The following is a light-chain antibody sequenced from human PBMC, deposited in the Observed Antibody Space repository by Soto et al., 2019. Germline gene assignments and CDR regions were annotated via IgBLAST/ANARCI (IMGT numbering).Light chain of an antibody. CDR3: SSYANSDTVI. CDR2: DVS. J-gene: IGLJ2*01. V-gene: IGLV2-14*01. CDR1: SSDVGTYNF. Sequence: QSALTQPASVSGSPGQSITISCTGTSSDVGTYNFVSWYRQHPVKAPILIIFDVSSRPSGISNRFSGSKSGNTASLTISGVQAEDDADYYCSSYANSDTVIFGGGTKLTVL.